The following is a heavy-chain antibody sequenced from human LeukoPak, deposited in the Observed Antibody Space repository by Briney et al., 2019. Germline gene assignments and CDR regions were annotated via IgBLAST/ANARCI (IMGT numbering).Heavy chain of an antibody. CDR3: ARGLGSSWYGAPFDY. D-gene: IGHD6-13*01. CDR2: IYYSGST. V-gene: IGHV4-59*01. CDR1: GGSINSYY. Sequence: SETLSLTCTVSGGSINSYYWSWIRQPPGKGLEWIGYIYYSGSTNYNPSLKSRVTISVDTSKNQFSLKLSSVTAADTAVYYCARGLGSSWYGAPFDYWGQGTLLTVSS. J-gene: IGHJ4*02.